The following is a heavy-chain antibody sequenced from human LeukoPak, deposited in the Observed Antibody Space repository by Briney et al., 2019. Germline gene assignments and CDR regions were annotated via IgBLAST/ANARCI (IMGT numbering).Heavy chain of an antibody. D-gene: IGHD1-1*01. CDR3: ARELRQYNWNDRGYNWFDP. CDR1: GGTFSSYA. CDR2: IIPIFGTA. J-gene: IGHJ5*02. V-gene: IGHV1-69*06. Sequence: GSSVKASCKASGGTFSSYAISWVRQAPGQGLEWMGGIIPIFGTANYAQKFQGRVTITADKSTSTAYMELSSLRSEDTAVYYCARELRQYNWNDRGYNWFDPWGQGTLVTVSS.